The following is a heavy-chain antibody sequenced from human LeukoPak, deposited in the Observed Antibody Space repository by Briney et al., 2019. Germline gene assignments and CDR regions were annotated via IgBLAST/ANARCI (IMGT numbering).Heavy chain of an antibody. J-gene: IGHJ5*02. CDR2: INAGNGNT. CDR1: GYTFTSYA. CDR3: ARLALRQNWFDP. Sequence: ALVKVSCKASGYTFTSYAMHWVRQAPGQRLEWMGWINAGNGNTKYSQKFQGRVTITRDTSASTAYMELSSLRSEDTAVYYCARLALRQNWFDPWGQGTLVTVSS. D-gene: IGHD3-16*01. V-gene: IGHV1-3*01.